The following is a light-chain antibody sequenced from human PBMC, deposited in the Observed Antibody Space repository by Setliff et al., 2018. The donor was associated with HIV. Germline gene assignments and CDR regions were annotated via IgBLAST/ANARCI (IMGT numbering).Light chain of an antibody. CDR3: CSYAGSYTYI. V-gene: IGLV2-11*01. J-gene: IGLJ1*01. CDR2: DVT. CDR1: SSDVGTYNY. Sequence: QSALAQPRSVSGSPGQSVTFSCTGSSSDVGTYNYVSWYQQHPGKAPKLMIYDVTRRPSGVPDRFSGSKSGNTASLTISGLQAEDEADYYCCSYAGSYTYIFGPGTKVTVL.